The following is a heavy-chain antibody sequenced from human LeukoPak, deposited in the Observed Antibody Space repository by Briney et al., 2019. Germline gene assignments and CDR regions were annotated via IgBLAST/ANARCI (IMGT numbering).Heavy chain of an antibody. CDR1: GFTFSSYS. CDR3: ARELIAEYSSSGFDY. CDR2: ISSSSSYI. J-gene: IGHJ4*02. Sequence: GSLRLSCAASGFTFSSYSMNWVRQAPGKGLEWVSSISSSSSYIYYADSVKGRFTISRDNAKNSLYLQMNSLRAEDTAVYYCARELIAEYSSSGFDYWGQGTLVTVSS. D-gene: IGHD6-6*01. V-gene: IGHV3-21*01.